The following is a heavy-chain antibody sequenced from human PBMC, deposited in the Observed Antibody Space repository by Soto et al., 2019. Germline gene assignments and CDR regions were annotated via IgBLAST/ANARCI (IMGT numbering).Heavy chain of an antibody. CDR3: AKSVVAGRYYYYYYGMDV. V-gene: IGHV3-30*18. J-gene: IGHJ6*02. Sequence: QVQLVESGGGVVQPGRSLRLSCAASGFTFSSYGMHWVRQAPGKGLEWVAVISYDGSNKYYADSVKGRFTISRDNSKNTLYLQMNSLRAEDTAVYYCAKSVVAGRYYYYYYGMDVWGQGTTVTVSS. CDR2: ISYDGSNK. CDR1: GFTFSSYG. D-gene: IGHD6-19*01.